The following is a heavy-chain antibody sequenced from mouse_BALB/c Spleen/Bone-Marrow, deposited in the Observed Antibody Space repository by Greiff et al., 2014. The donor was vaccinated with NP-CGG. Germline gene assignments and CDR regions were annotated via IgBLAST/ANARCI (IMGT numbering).Heavy chain of an antibody. Sequence: EVQLQQSGGGLVQPGGSRKLSCAASGFTSSSFGMHWVRQAPEKGLEWVAYISSGSSTIYYADTVKGRFTISRDNPKNTLFLQMTSLRSEDTAMYYCTRKGALITHYYAKDYWGQGTSVTVSS. CDR3: TRKGALITHYYAKDY. CDR1: GFTSSSFG. J-gene: IGHJ4*01. D-gene: IGHD2-4*01. CDR2: ISSGSSTI. V-gene: IGHV5-17*02.